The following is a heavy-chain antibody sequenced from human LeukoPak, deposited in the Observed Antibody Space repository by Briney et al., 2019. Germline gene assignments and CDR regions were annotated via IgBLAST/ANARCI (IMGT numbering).Heavy chain of an antibody. CDR1: GFTFSSYA. J-gene: IGHJ6*02. D-gene: IGHD3-9*01. Sequence: GGSLRLSCAASGFTFSSYAMSWVRQAPGKGLEWVSAISGSGGSTYYADSVKGRFTISRDNSKNTLYLQMNSLGAEDTAVYYCAAPYDILTGYYRLYYYYYYGMDVWGQGTTVTVSS. CDR3: AAPYDILTGYYRLYYYYYYGMDV. CDR2: ISGSGGST. V-gene: IGHV3-23*01.